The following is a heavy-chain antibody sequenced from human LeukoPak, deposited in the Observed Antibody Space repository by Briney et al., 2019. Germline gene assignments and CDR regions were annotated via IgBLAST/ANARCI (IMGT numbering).Heavy chain of an antibody. CDR1: GGSISSGRYY. CDR3: ARGYKEYSSSWDY. CDR2: IYTSGST. J-gene: IGHJ4*02. D-gene: IGHD6-6*01. Sequence: SETLSLTCTVSGGSISSGRYYWSWIRQPAGKGLEWIGRIYTSGSTNYNPSLKSRVTISVDTSKNQFSLKLSSVTAADTAVYYCARGYKEYSSSWDYWGQGTLVTVSS. V-gene: IGHV4-61*02.